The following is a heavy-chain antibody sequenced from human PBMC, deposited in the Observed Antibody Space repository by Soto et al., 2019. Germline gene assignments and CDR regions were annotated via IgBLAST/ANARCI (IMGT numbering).Heavy chain of an antibody. D-gene: IGHD6-13*01. Sequence: EVQLVESGGGLVKPGGSLRLSCAASGFTFSSYSMNWVRQAPGKGLEWVSSISSSSSYIYYADSVKGRFTISRDNAKNSRSRQMNSLRAEDTAVYYCARSSRAKQAENDYWGQGTLVTVSS. V-gene: IGHV3-21*01. J-gene: IGHJ4*02. CDR2: ISSSSSYI. CDR3: ARSSRAKQAENDY. CDR1: GFTFSSYS.